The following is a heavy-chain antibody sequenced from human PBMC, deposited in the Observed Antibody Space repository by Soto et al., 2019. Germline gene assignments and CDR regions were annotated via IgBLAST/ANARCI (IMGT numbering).Heavy chain of an antibody. V-gene: IGHV3-23*01. Sequence: DVQLLESGGGLVEPGGSLTLSCAASGFPSSTYALNWVRQAPGKGPEWVSTISESGHHTHYADSVKGRFTISRDKSKNTLSLQMNSLRVDDTAIYYCTKDGDAYDFAFDKWGQGTMVTVTS. D-gene: IGHD3-3*01. CDR3: TKDGDAYDFAFDK. CDR2: ISESGHHT. CDR1: GFPSSTYA. J-gene: IGHJ3*02.